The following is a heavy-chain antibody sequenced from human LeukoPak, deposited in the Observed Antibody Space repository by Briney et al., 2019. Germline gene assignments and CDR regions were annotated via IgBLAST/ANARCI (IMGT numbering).Heavy chain of an antibody. D-gene: IGHD2-2*01. Sequence: GGSLRLSCAASGFTFSSYAMSWVRQAPGKGLEWVSAISSGGNTYYADSVKGRFTISRDNSKNTLYLQMNSLRAEDTAVYYCAKRLSYNFDYWGQGTLVTVS. CDR3: AKRLSYNFDY. CDR1: GFTFSSYA. V-gene: IGHV3-23*01. CDR2: ISSGGNT. J-gene: IGHJ4*02.